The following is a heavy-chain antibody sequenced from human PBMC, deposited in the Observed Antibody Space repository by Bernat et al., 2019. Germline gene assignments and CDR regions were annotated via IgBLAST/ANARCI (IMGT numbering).Heavy chain of an antibody. CDR1: GFSFGGYG. D-gene: IGHD3-16*01. J-gene: IGHJ3*02. Sequence: QVQLVESGGGVVQPGRSLRLSCAASGFSFGGYGMHWVRQAPGKGLEWVAVIWYDGSYQYYADSVTGRFTISRDISKNMHYLQMNSLRADDTAVYYCARDLGLEAFDNWGQGTMVTVSS. CDR2: IWYDGSYQ. V-gene: IGHV3-33*01. CDR3: ARDLGLEAFDN.